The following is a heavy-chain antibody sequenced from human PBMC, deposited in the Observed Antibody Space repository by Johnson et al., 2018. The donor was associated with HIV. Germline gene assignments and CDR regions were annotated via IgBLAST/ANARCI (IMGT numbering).Heavy chain of an antibody. CDR3: ARDQSNGWNRGAFDI. Sequence: VQPVESGGGLVQPGGSLKVSCAASGFIFSSYGMHWVRQAPGQGLVWVSRIISDVSSAIYTDSVTGRFTISRDNTKNTLYLQMNSLRAEDTAVYYCARDQSNGWNRGAFDIWGQGTVVTVSS. D-gene: IGHD6-19*01. CDR2: IISDVSSA. CDR1: GFIFSSYG. J-gene: IGHJ3*02. V-gene: IGHV3-74*01.